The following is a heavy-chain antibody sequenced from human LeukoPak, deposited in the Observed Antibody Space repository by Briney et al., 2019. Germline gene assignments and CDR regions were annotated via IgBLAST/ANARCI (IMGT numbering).Heavy chain of an antibody. Sequence: ASVKVSCKASGYTFTSYGISWVRQAPGQGLEWMGGIIPIFGTANYAQKFQGRVTITADESTSTAYMELSSLRSEDTAVYYCARERRGYCDYWGQGTLVTVSS. CDR3: ARERRGYCDY. CDR2: IIPIFGTA. CDR1: GYTFTSYG. J-gene: IGHJ4*02. V-gene: IGHV1-69*13. D-gene: IGHD3-22*01.